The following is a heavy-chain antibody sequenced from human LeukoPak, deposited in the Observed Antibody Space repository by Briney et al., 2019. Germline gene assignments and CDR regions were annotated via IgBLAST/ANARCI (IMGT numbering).Heavy chain of an antibody. J-gene: IGHJ4*02. CDR2: ISWNSGSI. CDR1: GFTFDDYA. D-gene: IGHD6-6*01. CDR3: ARGAGLYSSSSFLDY. Sequence: GGSLRLSCAASGFTFDDYAMHWVRQAPGKGLEWVSGISWNSGSIGYADSVKGRFTISRDNAKNSLYLQMNSLRAEDTAVYYCARGAGLYSSSSFLDYWGQGTLVTVSS. V-gene: IGHV3-9*01.